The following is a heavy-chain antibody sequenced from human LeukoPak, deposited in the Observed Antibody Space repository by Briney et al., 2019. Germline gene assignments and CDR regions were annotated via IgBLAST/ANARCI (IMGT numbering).Heavy chain of an antibody. J-gene: IGHJ6*03. Sequence: SETLSLTCTVSGGSITSSSYYWGWIRQPPGKGLEWIGSIYYSGSTHYSPSLKSRVTISVDMSKNQFSLKLSSVTAADTAVYYCARDGLYYDFWSGYRNYYYYYMDVWGKGTTVTVSS. D-gene: IGHD3-3*01. CDR1: GGSITSSSYY. V-gene: IGHV4-39*07. CDR3: ARDGLYYDFWSGYRNYYYYYMDV. CDR2: IYYSGST.